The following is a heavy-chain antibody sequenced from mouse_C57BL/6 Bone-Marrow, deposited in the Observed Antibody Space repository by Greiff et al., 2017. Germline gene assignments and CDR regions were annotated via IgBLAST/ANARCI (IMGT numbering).Heavy chain of an antibody. CDR3: TTCLITRDYAMDY. CDR1: GFNIKDDY. V-gene: IGHV14-4*01. D-gene: IGHD1-1*01. Sequence: EVQLQQSGAELVRPGASVKLSCTASGFNIKDDYMHWVKQRPEQGLEWIGWIDPENGDTEYASKFQGKATITADTSSNTAYLQLSSLTSEDTAVYYCTTCLITRDYAMDYWGQGTSVTVSS. CDR2: IDPENGDT. J-gene: IGHJ4*01.